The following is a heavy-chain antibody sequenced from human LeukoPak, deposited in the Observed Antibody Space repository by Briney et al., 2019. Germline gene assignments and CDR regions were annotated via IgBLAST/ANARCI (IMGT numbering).Heavy chain of an antibody. CDR3: ARVMDYYDSSGYYPPAVDY. CDR1: GFTFGSYG. D-gene: IGHD3-22*01. V-gene: IGHV3-30*03. Sequence: QPGRSLRLSCAASGFTFGSYGMHWVRQAPGKGLEWVAVISYDGSNKYYADSVKGRFTISRDNSKNTLYLQMNSLRAEDTAVYYCARVMDYYDSSGYYPPAVDYWGQGTLVTVSS. J-gene: IGHJ4*02. CDR2: ISYDGSNK.